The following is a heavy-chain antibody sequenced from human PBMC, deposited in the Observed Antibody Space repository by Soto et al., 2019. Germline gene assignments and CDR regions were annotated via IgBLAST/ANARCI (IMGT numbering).Heavy chain of an antibody. CDR1: GFSVSGNY. CDR2: FYLHFSI. J-gene: IGHJ2*01. V-gene: IGHV3-53*01. Sequence: PGGSLRLSCAASGFSVSGNYINWVRQAPGKGLEWVSVFYLHFSIFYSVSVTGRFTISRDSSKNTFYLEMDSLRAEDTAVYYCARFGCSGGGCYPDWYFDLWGRGTLVTVSS. D-gene: IGHD2-15*01. CDR3: ARFGCSGGGCYPDWYFDL.